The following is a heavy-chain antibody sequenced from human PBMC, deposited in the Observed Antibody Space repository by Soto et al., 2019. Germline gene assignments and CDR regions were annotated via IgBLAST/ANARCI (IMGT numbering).Heavy chain of an antibody. V-gene: IGHV3-11*01. D-gene: IGHD3-10*01. J-gene: IGHJ4*02. CDR2: ISDSGSTI. CDR3: ARDRGGYFDY. CDR1: GFTFSDYY. Sequence: PVGSLRLSCAASGFTFSDYYMTWIRQAPGKGLEWVSYISDSGSTIYYADSVKGRFTISRDDAKSSLYLQMNSLRAEDTAVYYCARDRGGYFDYWGQGTLVTVSS.